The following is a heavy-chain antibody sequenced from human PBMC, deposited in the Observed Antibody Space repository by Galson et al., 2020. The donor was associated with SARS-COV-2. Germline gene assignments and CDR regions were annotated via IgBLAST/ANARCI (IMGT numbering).Heavy chain of an antibody. CDR3: AKGLSWELDY. CDR1: GFTFSSYG. V-gene: IGHV3-33*06. CDR2: IWYDGSNK. J-gene: IGHJ4*02. Sequence: QLGESLKISCAASGFTFSSYGMHWVRQAPGKGLEWVAVIWYDGSNKYYADSVKGRFTISRDNSKNTLYLQMNSLRAEDTAVYYCAKGLSWELDYWGQGTLVTVSS. D-gene: IGHD1-26*01.